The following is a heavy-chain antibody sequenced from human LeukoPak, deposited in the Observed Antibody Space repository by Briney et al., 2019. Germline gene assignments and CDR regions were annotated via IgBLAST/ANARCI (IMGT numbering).Heavy chain of an antibody. Sequence: ASVKVSCKASGYTFTSYYMHWVRQAPGQGLEWMGIINPSGGSTSYAQKFQGRVTMTRDTSTSTVYMELSSLRSEDTAVYYCASLVGWSGYYSDAFDIWGQGTMVTASS. CDR3: ASLVGWSGYYSDAFDI. D-gene: IGHD3-3*01. CDR2: INPSGGST. CDR1: GYTFTSYY. J-gene: IGHJ3*02. V-gene: IGHV1-46*01.